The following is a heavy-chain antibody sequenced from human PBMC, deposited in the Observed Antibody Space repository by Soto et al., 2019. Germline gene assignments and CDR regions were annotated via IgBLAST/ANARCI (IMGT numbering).Heavy chain of an antibody. CDR2: IYYSGST. CDR3: ATMRSTIFGVVIPSAFDI. CDR1: GGSISSGGYY. Sequence: SETLSLTCTVSGGSISSGGYYWSWIRQHPGKGLEWIGYIYYSGSTYYNPSLKSRVTISVDTSKNQFSLKVRSVTAADTAVYYCATMRSTIFGVVIPSAFDIWGQGTKVTVSS. D-gene: IGHD3-3*01. J-gene: IGHJ3*02. V-gene: IGHV4-31*03.